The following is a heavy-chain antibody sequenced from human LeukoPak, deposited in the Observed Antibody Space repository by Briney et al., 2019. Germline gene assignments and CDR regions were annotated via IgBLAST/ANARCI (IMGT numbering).Heavy chain of an antibody. Sequence: GGSLRLSCAASGFDFSIYRMNWVRQAPGKGLEWVSYIHLSGTPTHYAEPVKGRFSISRDNVKNSLYLQMDSLRAEDTAVYYCARDRGYTRTNSGGYPVFDLWGQGTLVTVSS. V-gene: IGHV3-48*03. CDR3: ARDRGYTRTNSGGYPVFDL. CDR1: GFDFSIYR. CDR2: IHLSGTPT. J-gene: IGHJ4*02. D-gene: IGHD2-15*01.